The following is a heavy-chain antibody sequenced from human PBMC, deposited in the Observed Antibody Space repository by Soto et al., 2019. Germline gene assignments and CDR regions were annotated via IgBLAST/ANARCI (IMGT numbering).Heavy chain of an antibody. CDR3: ARDPSIAVAGRVDY. CDR1: GYTFTSYG. Sequence: ASVQVSCKASGYTFTSYGIRWVRQAPGQGLEWMGWISAYNGNTNYAQKLQGRVTITTDTTTSTAYLELRSLGSDDPAVYYCARDPSIAVAGRVDYWGQGTLVTVSS. D-gene: IGHD6-19*01. V-gene: IGHV1-18*01. CDR2: ISAYNGNT. J-gene: IGHJ4*02.